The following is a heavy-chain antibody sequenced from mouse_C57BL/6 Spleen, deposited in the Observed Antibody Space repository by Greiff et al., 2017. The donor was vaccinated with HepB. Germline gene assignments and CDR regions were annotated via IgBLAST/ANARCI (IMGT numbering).Heavy chain of an antibody. Sequence: EVKLMESGGGLVKPGGSLKLSCAASGFTFSDYGMHWVRQAPEKGLEWVAYISSGSSTTYYADTVKGRFTISRDNAKNTLFLQMTSLRSEDSAMYYCARELIYYDYDVGAMDYWGQGTSVTVSS. J-gene: IGHJ4*01. CDR1: GFTFSDYG. CDR3: ARELIYYDYDVGAMDY. D-gene: IGHD2-4*01. V-gene: IGHV5-17*01. CDR2: ISSGSSTT.